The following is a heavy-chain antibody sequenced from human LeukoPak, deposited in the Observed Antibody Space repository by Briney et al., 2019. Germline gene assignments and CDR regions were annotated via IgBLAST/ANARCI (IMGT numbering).Heavy chain of an antibody. J-gene: IGHJ6*03. V-gene: IGHV1-18*01. CDR1: GYTFTTYG. D-gene: IGHD3-22*01. CDR2: ISAYNGNT. CDR3: ARGPGGRSGYYPLEDYYYYYYMDV. Sequence: ASVKVSCKASGYTFTTYGISWVRQAPGQGLEWMGWISAYNGNTDYAQKLQGRVNMTTDTSTSTAYMELRSLRSDDTAVYYCARGPGGRSGYYPLEDYYYYYYMDVWGKGTTVTVSS.